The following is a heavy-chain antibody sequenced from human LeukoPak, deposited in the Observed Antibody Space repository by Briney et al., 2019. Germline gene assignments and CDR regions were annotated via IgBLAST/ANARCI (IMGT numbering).Heavy chain of an antibody. CDR3: ARHLSGSSNLEH. CDR1: GGSISSCDYY. V-gene: IGHV4-30-4*01. D-gene: IGHD3-22*01. J-gene: IGHJ4*02. Sequence: SETLSLTCTVSGGSISSCDYYWSWIRQPPGKGLEWIGYIYYSGSTYYNPSLKSRVTISVDTSKNQFSLKLSSVTAADTAVYYCARHLSGSSNLEHLGQGTLVTVSS. CDR2: IYYSGST.